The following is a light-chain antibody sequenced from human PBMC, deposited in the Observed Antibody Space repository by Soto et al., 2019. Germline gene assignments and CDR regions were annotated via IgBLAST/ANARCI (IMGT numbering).Light chain of an antibody. J-gene: IGKJ2*01. CDR3: QQYGRSSYT. V-gene: IGKV3-20*01. CDR1: QSVSSTY. Sequence: EIVLTQSPGTLSLSPGERATLSCRASQSVSSTYLAWYQQNPGQAPRLLIYGASSRATGIPDRFSGSGYGTDLTLTIRRLEPEDFAMYFCQQYGRSSYTFGQGTKLEIK. CDR2: GAS.